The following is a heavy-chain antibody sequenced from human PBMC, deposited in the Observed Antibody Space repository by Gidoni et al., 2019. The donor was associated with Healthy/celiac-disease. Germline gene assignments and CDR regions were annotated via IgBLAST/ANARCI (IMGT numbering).Heavy chain of an antibody. CDR3: ARVSGIAVADHAFDI. J-gene: IGHJ3*02. D-gene: IGHD6-19*01. CDR1: GFTFISYA. Sequence: PGRSLRLSCAASGFTFISYAMHWVRQAPGKGLEWVAVISYDGSNKYYADSVKGRFTISRDNSKNTLYLQMNSLRAEDTAVYYCARVSGIAVADHAFDIWGQGTMVTVSS. CDR2: ISYDGSNK. V-gene: IGHV3-30-3*01.